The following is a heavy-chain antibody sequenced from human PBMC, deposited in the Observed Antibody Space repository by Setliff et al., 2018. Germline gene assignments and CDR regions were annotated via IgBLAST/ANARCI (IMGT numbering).Heavy chain of an antibody. CDR3: ARDLRYCSGGTCYSAFDF. Sequence: PSETLSLTCTVSGGSISSGSYYWSWIRQPAGKGLEWIGRIYSSGSTDYNRSLKSRLTISVDTSKNQFSLRLSSVTAADTAVYYCARDLRYCSGGTCYSAFDFWGQ. CDR1: GGSISSGSYY. D-gene: IGHD2-15*01. CDR2: IYSSGST. J-gene: IGHJ4*02. V-gene: IGHV4-61*02.